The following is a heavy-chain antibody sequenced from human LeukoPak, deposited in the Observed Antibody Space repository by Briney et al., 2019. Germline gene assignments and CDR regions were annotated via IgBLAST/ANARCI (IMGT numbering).Heavy chain of an antibody. CDR1: GYTFTGYY. V-gene: IGHV1-2*02. CDR3: ARLRYGSWIPFDY. D-gene: IGHD6-13*01. Sequence: ASVKVSCKASGYTFTGYYMNWVRQAPGQGLEWMGWIHSNSGGTNYAQKFQGRVTMTRDTSISAAYMELSSLKSDDTAVYYCARLRYGSWIPFDYWGQGTLVTVSS. CDR2: IHSNSGGT. J-gene: IGHJ4*02.